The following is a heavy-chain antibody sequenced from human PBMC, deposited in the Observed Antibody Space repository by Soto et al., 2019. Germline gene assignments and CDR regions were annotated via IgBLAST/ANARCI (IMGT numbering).Heavy chain of an antibody. D-gene: IGHD5-18*01. CDR2: IIPIFGTA. J-gene: IGHJ4*02. Sequence: ASVKVSCKASEGTFSSYAISWVRQAPGQGLEWMGGIIPIFGTANYAQKFQGRVTITADESTSTAYMELSSLRSEDTAVYYCARAVPRRKTSIQLWPRLDYWGQGTLVTVSS. CDR3: ARAVPRRKTSIQLWPRLDY. CDR1: EGTFSSYA. V-gene: IGHV1-69*13.